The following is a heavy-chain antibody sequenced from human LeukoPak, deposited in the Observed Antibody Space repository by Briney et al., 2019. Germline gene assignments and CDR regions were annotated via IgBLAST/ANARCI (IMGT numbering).Heavy chain of an antibody. CDR1: GGSISSYY. J-gene: IGHJ6*03. CDR3: ARENNNDFWSGYDYYYYYMDV. V-gene: IGHV4-4*07. CDR2: IYTSGST. Sequence: SETLSLTCTVSGGSISSYYWSWIRQPAGKGLEWIGRIYTSGSTNYNPSLKSRVTMSVDTSKNQFSLKLSSVTAADTAVYYCARENNNDFWSGYDYYYYYMDVWGKGTTVTVSS. D-gene: IGHD3-3*01.